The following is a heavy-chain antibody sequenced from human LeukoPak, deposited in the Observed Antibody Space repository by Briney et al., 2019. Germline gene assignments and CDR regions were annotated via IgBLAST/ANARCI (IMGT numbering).Heavy chain of an antibody. Sequence: SETLSLTCTVSGGSISSYYWSWIRQPPGKGLEWIGYIYYSGSTNYNPSLKSRVTISVDTSKNQFSLKLSSVTAADTAVYYRARSGERGSCYSGFDPWGQGTLVTVSS. CDR3: ARSGERGSCYSGFDP. J-gene: IGHJ5*02. D-gene: IGHD2-15*01. CDR2: IYYSGST. V-gene: IGHV4-59*01. CDR1: GGSISSYY.